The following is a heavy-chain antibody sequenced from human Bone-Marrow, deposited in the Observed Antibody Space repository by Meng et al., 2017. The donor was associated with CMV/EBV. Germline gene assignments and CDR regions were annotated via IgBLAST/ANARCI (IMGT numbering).Heavy chain of an antibody. CDR2: IKQDGSEK. CDR3: ALMATTVYYCGMDV. V-gene: IGHV3-7*01. J-gene: IGHJ6*02. Sequence: GGSLRLSCAASGFTFSSYWMSWVRQAPGKGLEWVANIKQDGSEKYYVDSVKGRFTISRDNAKNSLYLQMNSLRAEDTAVYYCALMATTVYYCGMDVWGQGTTVTVSS. D-gene: IGHD5-24*01. CDR1: GFTFSSYW.